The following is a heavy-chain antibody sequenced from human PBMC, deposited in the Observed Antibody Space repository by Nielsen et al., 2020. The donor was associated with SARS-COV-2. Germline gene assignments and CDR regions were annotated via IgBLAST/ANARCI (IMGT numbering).Heavy chain of an antibody. J-gene: IGHJ4*02. Sequence: SETLSLTCAVSGGSISSGGYSWSWIRQPPGKGLEWIGYIYYSGSTYYNPSLKSRVTISVETSKNQFSLKLSSVTAADTAVYYCARGGGYKRYWGQGTLVTVSS. CDR3: ARGGGYKRY. CDR2: IYYSGST. CDR1: GGSISSGGYS. D-gene: IGHD5-24*01. V-gene: IGHV4-30-4*07.